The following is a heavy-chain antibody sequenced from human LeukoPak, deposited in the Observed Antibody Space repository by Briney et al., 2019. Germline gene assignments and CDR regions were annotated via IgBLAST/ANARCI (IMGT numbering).Heavy chain of an antibody. D-gene: IGHD3-10*02. CDR3: ANLPQMLTSGHYYFDY. CDR1: GGSISSYY. Sequence: PSETLSLTCTVPGGSISSYYWSWIRQPPGKGLEWIGHIYYSGSTNYNPSLKSRVTISLDTSQNQFSLKLTSVTAADPVVFYYANLPQMLTSGHYYFDYWGQGTRVTGSS. V-gene: IGHV4-59*01. CDR2: IYYSGST. J-gene: IGHJ4*02.